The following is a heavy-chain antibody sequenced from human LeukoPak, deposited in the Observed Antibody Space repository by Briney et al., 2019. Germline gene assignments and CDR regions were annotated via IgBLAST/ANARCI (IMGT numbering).Heavy chain of an antibody. D-gene: IGHD3-22*01. V-gene: IGHV3-30-3*01. Sequence: PGGSLRLSYAASGFTFSSYAMHWVRQAPGKGLEWVAVISYDGSNKYYADSVKGRFTISRDNSKNTLYLQMNSLRAEDTAVYYCAPRGTYYYDSSGYPSFDYWGQGTLVTVSS. CDR2: ISYDGSNK. CDR1: GFTFSSYA. J-gene: IGHJ4*02. CDR3: APRGTYYYDSSGYPSFDY.